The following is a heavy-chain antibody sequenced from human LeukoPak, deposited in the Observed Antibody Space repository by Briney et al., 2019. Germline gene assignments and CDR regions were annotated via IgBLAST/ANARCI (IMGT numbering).Heavy chain of an antibody. CDR1: GFTFSSYG. Sequence: PGGSLRLSCAASGFTFSSYGMSWVRQAPGKGLEWVSAISGSGGSTYYADSVRGRFTISRDNSKNTLYLQMNSLRAEDTAVYYCAKHLYGSGSFDPWGQGTLVTVSS. J-gene: IGHJ5*02. CDR2: ISGSGGST. D-gene: IGHD3-10*01. V-gene: IGHV3-23*01. CDR3: AKHLYGSGSFDP.